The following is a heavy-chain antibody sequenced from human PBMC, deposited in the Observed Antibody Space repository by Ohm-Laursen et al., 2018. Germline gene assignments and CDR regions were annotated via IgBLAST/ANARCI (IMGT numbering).Heavy chain of an antibody. CDR3: AREYSDDGGYRYDAFDV. J-gene: IGHJ3*01. Sequence: SDTLSLTCSLYSGSFGPYYWSWIRQPPGKGLEWIGEINHRGNTNYSPSLKSRVTMSVDTFRNHFSLELTSVTAADTAVYYCAREYSDDGGYRYDAFDVWGHGTVVTVSS. CDR1: SGSFGPYY. D-gene: IGHD2-15*01. V-gene: IGHV4-34*01. CDR2: INHRGNT.